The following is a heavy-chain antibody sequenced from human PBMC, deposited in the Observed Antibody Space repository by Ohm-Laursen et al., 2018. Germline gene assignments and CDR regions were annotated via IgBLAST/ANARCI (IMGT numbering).Heavy chain of an antibody. J-gene: IGHJ6*02. CDR3: ARIPITISIVTIYYYYGMDV. V-gene: IGHV4-34*01. Sequence: SDTLSLTCAFSGYSISSGYYWSWIRQPPGEWLEWIGEINHSGSTNYNPSLKSRVTISVDTSKNQFSLKLSSVTAADTAVYYCARIPITISIVTIYYYYGMDVWGQGTTVTVSS. CDR1: GYSISSGYY. D-gene: IGHD3-9*01. CDR2: INHSGST.